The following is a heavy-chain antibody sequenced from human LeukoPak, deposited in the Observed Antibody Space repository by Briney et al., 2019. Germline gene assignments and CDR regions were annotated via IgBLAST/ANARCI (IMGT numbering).Heavy chain of an antibody. J-gene: IGHJ4*02. D-gene: IGHD3-9*01. CDR2: ISAYNGNT. V-gene: IGHV1-18*01. CDR1: GYTLTELS. Sequence: ASVKVSCKVSGYTLTELSMHWVRQAPGQGLEWMGWISAYNGNTNYAQKLQGRVTMTTDTSTSTAYMELRSLRSDDTAVYYCASRALRYFDWLPNFDYWGQGTLVTVSS. CDR3: ASRALRYFDWLPNFDY.